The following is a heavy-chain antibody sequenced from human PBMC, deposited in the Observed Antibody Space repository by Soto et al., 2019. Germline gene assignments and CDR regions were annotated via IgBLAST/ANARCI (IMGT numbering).Heavy chain of an antibody. J-gene: IGHJ5*02. V-gene: IGHV4-4*07. D-gene: IGHD5-18*01. CDR2: IYSSGNT. CDR3: ARGQRPSDWFDP. Sequence: TSETLSLTCSVSGGTISGYYWTWIRQPAGKGLEWIGRIYSSGNTKYNPSLQSRVTMSLDTSNNQFSLRLTSVTAADTAVYYCARGQRPSDWFDPWGQGTFVTVS. CDR1: GGTISGYY.